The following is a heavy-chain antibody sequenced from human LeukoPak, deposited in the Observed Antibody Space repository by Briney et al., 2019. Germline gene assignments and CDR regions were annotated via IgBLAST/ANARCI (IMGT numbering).Heavy chain of an antibody. V-gene: IGHV3-23*01. CDR3: AKGIVVSFYVDY. CDR1: GFTLRSHA. CDR2: LSGGDST. Sequence: GGSLRLSCAASGFTLRSHAMSWVRQAPGKGLEWVSDLSGGDSTNYADSVKGRFTISRDNSKNTLYLQMNSLRAEDTAVYYCAKGIVVSFYVDYWGQGTLVTVSS. D-gene: IGHD2-2*01. J-gene: IGHJ4*02.